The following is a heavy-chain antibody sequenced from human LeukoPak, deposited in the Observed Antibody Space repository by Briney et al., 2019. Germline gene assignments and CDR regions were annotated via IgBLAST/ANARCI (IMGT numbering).Heavy chain of an antibody. Sequence: GGSLRLSCAASGFTFSSYEMNWVRQAPGKGLEWVSYISSSGSTIYYADSVKGRFTISRDNAKNSLYLEMNSLRAEDTAVYYCARVWGSSFTFDYWGQGTLVTVSS. J-gene: IGHJ4*02. CDR1: GFTFSSYE. CDR2: ISSSGSTI. D-gene: IGHD3-16*01. V-gene: IGHV3-48*03. CDR3: ARVWGSSFTFDY.